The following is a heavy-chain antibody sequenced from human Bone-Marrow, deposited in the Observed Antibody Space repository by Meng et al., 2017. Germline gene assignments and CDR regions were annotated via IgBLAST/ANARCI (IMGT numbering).Heavy chain of an antibody. J-gene: IGHJ4*02. CDR1: GFTFSSYA. CDR2: ISYDGSNK. CDR3: AKDGPFDY. Sequence: GRLVGSGVGVVHRGRSLRLSCAASGFTFSSYAMHWVRQAPGKGLEWVAVISYDGSNKYYADSVKGRFTISRDNSKNTLYLQMNSLRAEDTAVYYYAKDGPFDYWGQGTLVTVSS. V-gene: IGHV3-30*07.